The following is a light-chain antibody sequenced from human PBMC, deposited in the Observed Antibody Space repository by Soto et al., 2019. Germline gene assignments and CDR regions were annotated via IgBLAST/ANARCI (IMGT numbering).Light chain of an antibody. V-gene: IGKV1-39*01. CDR2: GAS. J-gene: IGKJ1*01. CDR1: QTISIF. Sequence: DIQMTQSPSSLSASVGDRVTITCRASQTISIFLNWYQQKPGKAPKLLIYGASTLQGGVPSRFSGSGSGTDFTLTISSLQPEDFATYYCQQSYSTPWTFGQGTKV. CDR3: QQSYSTPWT.